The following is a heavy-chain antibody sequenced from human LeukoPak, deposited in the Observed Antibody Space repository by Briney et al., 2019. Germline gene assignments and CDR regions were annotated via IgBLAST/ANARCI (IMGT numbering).Heavy chain of an antibody. CDR1: GFSFISYT. V-gene: IGHV3-30*04. J-gene: IGHJ4*02. CDR3: ARDVGAYAFDY. Sequence: PGRSLRLSCVASGFSFISYTMHCVRQSPGKGREWVAVMAYDGSHKYLADSVNGRFTISRDNSKNTLYLQMNSLRVEDTAIYYCARDVGAYAFDYWGQGNLVTVSS. D-gene: IGHD3-16*01. CDR2: MAYDGSHK.